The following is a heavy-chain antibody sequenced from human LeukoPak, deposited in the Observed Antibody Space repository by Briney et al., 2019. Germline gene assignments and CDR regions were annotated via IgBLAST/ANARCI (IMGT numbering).Heavy chain of an antibody. V-gene: IGHV4-59*08. CDR3: ARTQYSSGCFDY. J-gene: IGHJ4*02. Sequence: SETLSLTCTVSGGSISSYCWSWIRQPPGKGLEWIGYIYYSGSTNYNPSLKSRVTISVDTSKNQFSLKLSSVTAADTAVYYCARTQYSSGCFDYWGQGTLVTVSS. D-gene: IGHD6-19*01. CDR1: GGSISSYC. CDR2: IYYSGST.